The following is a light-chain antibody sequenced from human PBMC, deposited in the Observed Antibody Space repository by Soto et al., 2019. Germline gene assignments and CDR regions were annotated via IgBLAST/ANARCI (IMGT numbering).Light chain of an antibody. Sequence: DIQITHSQASVSASVAYRVTITCRASQGIRNYLGWYQQKPGKAPKRLIYAASSLQSGVPSRFSGSGSGTEFTLTISCLQPEDFATYYCQQYYSNPWTFGQGTKVDIK. CDR1: QGIRNY. V-gene: IGKV1-17*01. J-gene: IGKJ1*01. CDR2: AAS. CDR3: QQYYSNPWT.